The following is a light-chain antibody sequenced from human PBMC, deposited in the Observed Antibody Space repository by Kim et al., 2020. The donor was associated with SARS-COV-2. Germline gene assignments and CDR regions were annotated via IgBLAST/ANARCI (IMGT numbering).Light chain of an antibody. CDR1: ESISKW. CDR3: IQYNAYSLRT. CDR2: DSS. J-gene: IGKJ1*01. Sequence: DIQMTQSPSTLSGSVGDTVSITCRASESISKWLAWYQQKPGRAPNLLIYDSSNLESGVPSRFSGSGSGTEFTLTISSLQPDDFATYYCIQYNAYSLRTFGQGTKVDIK. V-gene: IGKV1-5*01.